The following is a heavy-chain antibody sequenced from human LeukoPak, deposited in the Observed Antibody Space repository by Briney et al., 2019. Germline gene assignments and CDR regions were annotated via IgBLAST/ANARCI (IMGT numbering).Heavy chain of an antibody. Sequence: GGSLRLSCAASGFTFSSYSMNWVRQAPGKGLEWVSSISTSSRYIYYADSVKGRFTISRDNAKNSLFLRMNSLRAEDTAVYYCARDYSPPHYYDSSGYFDSWGQGTLVTVSP. J-gene: IGHJ4*02. CDR3: ARDYSPPHYYDSSGYFDS. D-gene: IGHD3-22*01. CDR2: ISTSSRYI. CDR1: GFTFSSYS. V-gene: IGHV3-21*01.